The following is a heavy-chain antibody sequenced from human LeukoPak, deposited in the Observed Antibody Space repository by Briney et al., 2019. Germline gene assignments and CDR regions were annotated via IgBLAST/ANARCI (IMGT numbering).Heavy chain of an antibody. CDR2: IYPGDSDT. D-gene: IGHD3-10*01. CDR3: ARNAGSYSSFPPFDC. V-gene: IGHV5-51*01. CDR1: GYRFTSFW. Sequence: GEALKTSLKCSGYRFTSFWIAWVRPIPGQGLEWRGIIYPGDSDTRYSPSFQGQVTISADKSNSTAYLQWSSLKASDTAMYYCARNAGSYSSFPPFDCWGQGTLVTVSS. J-gene: IGHJ4*02.